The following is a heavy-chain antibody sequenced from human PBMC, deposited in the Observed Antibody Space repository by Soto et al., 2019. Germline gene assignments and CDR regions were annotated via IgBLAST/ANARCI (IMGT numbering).Heavy chain of an antibody. J-gene: IGHJ6*02. V-gene: IGHV3-23*01. CDR3: AKDPPWTVGPLAMDV. D-gene: IGHD3-3*01. CDR1: GFTFSTHA. CDR2: FSGSGGNI. Sequence: PGGSLRLSCVASGFTFSTHAMSWVRQAPGKGLEWVSTFSGSGGNIYYAESVKGRLTISRDDSKNTLYLHMNSLRVEDTAVYYCAKDPPWTVGPLAMDVWGQGTTVTSP.